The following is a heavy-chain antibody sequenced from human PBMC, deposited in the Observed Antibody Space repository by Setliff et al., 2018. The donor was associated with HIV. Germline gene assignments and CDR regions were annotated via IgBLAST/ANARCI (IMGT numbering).Heavy chain of an antibody. Sequence: GASVKVSCKTSGYTFTGYYIHWVRQAPGQGLEWMGIINPSGGSTIYAQKFQDRVTMTRDTSTGTVYMELSSLRSEDTAVYYCARETQTNSGSYLAWGQGTLVTVSS. CDR2: INPSGGST. D-gene: IGHD3-10*01. V-gene: IGHV1-46*01. CDR1: GYTFTGYY. CDR3: ARETQTNSGSYLA. J-gene: IGHJ4*02.